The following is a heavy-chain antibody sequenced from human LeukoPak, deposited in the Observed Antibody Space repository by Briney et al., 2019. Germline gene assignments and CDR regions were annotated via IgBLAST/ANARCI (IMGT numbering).Heavy chain of an antibody. CDR1: GYTFTGYY. Sequence: ASVKVSCKASGYTFTGYYMHWVRQAPGQGLEWMGWINPNSGGTNYAQKFQGRVTMTRDTSISTAYMELSRLRSDDTAVYYCARTPAENIVANWSDPWGQGTLVTVSS. J-gene: IGHJ5*02. V-gene: IGHV1-2*02. CDR3: ARTPAENIVANWSDP. D-gene: IGHD5-12*01. CDR2: INPNSGGT.